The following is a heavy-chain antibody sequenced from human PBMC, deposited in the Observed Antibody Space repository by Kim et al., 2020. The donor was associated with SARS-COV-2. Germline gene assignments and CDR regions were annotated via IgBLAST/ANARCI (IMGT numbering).Heavy chain of an antibody. D-gene: IGHD3-16*02. J-gene: IGHJ4*02. Sequence: VTISRDNAKNTLYLQMNSLRAEDTAVYYCARDVDYDYIWGSYREGILGYWGQGTLVTVSS. V-gene: IGHV3-74*01. CDR3: ARDVDYDYIWGSYREGILGY.